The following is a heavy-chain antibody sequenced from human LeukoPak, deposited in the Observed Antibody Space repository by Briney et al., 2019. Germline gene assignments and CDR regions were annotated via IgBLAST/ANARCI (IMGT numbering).Heavy chain of an antibody. J-gene: IGHJ4*02. V-gene: IGHV4-39*07. Sequence: SETLSLTCTVSGGSISSSTYYWGWIRQPPGKGLEWIGCIYHSGSTYYNPSLKSRVTMSVDTSKNQFSLKLSSVTAADTAVYYCARDRRLASYDYWGQGTLVIVSS. CDR1: GGSISSSTYY. CDR3: ARDRRLASYDY. CDR2: IYHSGST. D-gene: IGHD3-22*01.